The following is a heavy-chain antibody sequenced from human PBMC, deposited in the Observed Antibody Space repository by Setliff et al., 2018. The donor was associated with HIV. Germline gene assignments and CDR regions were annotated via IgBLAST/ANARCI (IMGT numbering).Heavy chain of an antibody. Sequence: ASVKVSCKASGYTFTSYGISWVRQAPGQGLEWMGWISAHNGNTNYAQKLQGRVTMTTDTSTSTAYMELRSLRSDDTAVHYCARGPPIVVVPAALLTFDYWGQGTLVTVSS. CDR1: GYTFTSYG. CDR2: ISAHNGNT. CDR3: ARGPPIVVVPAALLTFDY. J-gene: IGHJ4*02. V-gene: IGHV1-18*01. D-gene: IGHD2-2*01.